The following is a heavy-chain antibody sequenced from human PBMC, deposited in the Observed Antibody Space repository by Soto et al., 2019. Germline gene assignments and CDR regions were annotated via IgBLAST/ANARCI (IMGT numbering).Heavy chain of an antibody. CDR1: VASISSYY. CDR3: AVRMWFGDEFDT. V-gene: IGHV4-59*01. Sequence: PSETLSLTCSASVASISSYYWCWIRQPPGKGLEWIGYIYYSESTNYNPSLKSRVTMSEDTSKNQFSLKLSSVTAADTAVYYCAVRMWFGDEFDTLGQGNMVTISS. D-gene: IGHD3-10*01. CDR2: IYYSEST. J-gene: IGHJ5*01.